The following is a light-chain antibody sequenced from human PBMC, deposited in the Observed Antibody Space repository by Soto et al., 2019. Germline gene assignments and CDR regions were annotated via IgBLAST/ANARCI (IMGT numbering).Light chain of an antibody. CDR3: QQYGRSPPFT. V-gene: IGKV3-20*01. CDR2: GAS. CDR1: QSVSSSY. Sequence: EIVLTQSPGTLSLSPGEGATLSCRASQSVSSSYLAWYQQKPGQAPRLLIYGASTRATGIPDRFSGSGSGTDFTLTISRLEPEDFAVYYCQQYGRSPPFTFGPGTKVDIK. J-gene: IGKJ3*01.